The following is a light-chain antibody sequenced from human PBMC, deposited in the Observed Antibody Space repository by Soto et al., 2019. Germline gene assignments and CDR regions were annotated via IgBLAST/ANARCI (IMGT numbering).Light chain of an antibody. CDR1: QSVLYSSNNKNY. J-gene: IGKJ3*01. Sequence: DIVMTQSPDSLAVSLGERATINCKSSQSVLYSSNNKNYLAWYQQKPGQPPKLLIYWASTRESGVPDRFSGSGSGTDFTLTISIMQAEDVAVYYCQQYYSTPLTCGPGTRVAIK. V-gene: IGKV4-1*01. CDR2: WAS. CDR3: QQYYSTPLT.